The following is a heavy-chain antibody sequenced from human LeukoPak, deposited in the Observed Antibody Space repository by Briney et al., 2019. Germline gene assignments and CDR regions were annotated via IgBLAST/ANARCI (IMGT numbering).Heavy chain of an antibody. J-gene: IGHJ4*02. Sequence: GGSLRLSCAVSGFTFSSYAISWVRQAPGKGLEWVSAITSGGGSTYHADSVKGRFTISRDNSKNTLYLQMNSLRVEDTAVYYCAKGDIYNYFDHWGQGTLVTVSS. D-gene: IGHD5-12*01. CDR2: ITSGGGST. CDR3: AKGDIYNYFDH. CDR1: GFTFSSYA. V-gene: IGHV3-23*01.